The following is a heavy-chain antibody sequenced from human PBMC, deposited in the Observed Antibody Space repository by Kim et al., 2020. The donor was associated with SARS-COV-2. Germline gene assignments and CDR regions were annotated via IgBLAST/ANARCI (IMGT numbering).Heavy chain of an antibody. V-gene: IGHV4-31*02. Sequence: PFLKSRVTISVETSKNQFSLKLSSVTAADTAVYYCARAGITMIVVVSAFDIWGQGTMVTVSS. D-gene: IGHD3-22*01. J-gene: IGHJ3*02. CDR3: ARAGITMIVVVSAFDI.